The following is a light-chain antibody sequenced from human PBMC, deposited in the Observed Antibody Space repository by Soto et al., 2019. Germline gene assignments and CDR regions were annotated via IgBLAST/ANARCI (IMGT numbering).Light chain of an antibody. Sequence: QSVLTQSPSVSGAPGQRVTISCTGSSSNIGAGYDVHWYQQLPGTVPKLLIYGNSNRPSGVPDRFSGSKSGTSASLAITGLQAEDEADYYCQSSDSSLSGYVFGTGTKVTVL. CDR3: QSSDSSLSGYV. V-gene: IGLV1-40*01. J-gene: IGLJ1*01. CDR2: GNS. CDR1: SSNIGAGYD.